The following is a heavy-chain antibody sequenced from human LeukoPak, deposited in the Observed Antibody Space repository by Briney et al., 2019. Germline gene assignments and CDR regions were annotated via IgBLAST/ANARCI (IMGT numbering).Heavy chain of an antibody. CDR2: INHSGST. CDR3: ARYGYYGSGLYFDY. Sequence: ASETLSLTCAVYGGSFSGYYWSWIRQPPGKGLEWIGEINHSGSTNYNPSLKSRVTISVDTSKNQFSLKLSSVTAADTAVYYCARYGYYGSGLYFDYWGQGTLVTVSS. CDR1: GGSFSGYY. V-gene: IGHV4-34*01. D-gene: IGHD3-10*01. J-gene: IGHJ4*02.